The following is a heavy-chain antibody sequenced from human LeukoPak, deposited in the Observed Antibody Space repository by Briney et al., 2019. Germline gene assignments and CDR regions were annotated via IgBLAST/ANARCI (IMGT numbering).Heavy chain of an antibody. CDR3: VRDPKRSGWFDP. CDR2: IYYNGGA. J-gene: IGHJ5*02. Sequence: PSETLSLTCTVSGAPVSSDSCYWSWIRQPPGKGLEWIGHIYYNGGANYNPSLKSRATIAIDTSKNQFSLKLSSVTAADTAVYYCVRDPKRSGWFDPWGQGTLVTVSS. D-gene: IGHD5-24*01. CDR1: GAPVSSDSCY. V-gene: IGHV4-61*01.